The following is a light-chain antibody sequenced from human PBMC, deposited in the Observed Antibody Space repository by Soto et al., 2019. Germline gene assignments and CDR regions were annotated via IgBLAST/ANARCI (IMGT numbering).Light chain of an antibody. CDR2: GAS. J-gene: IGKJ4*01. CDR3: QQYGSSPL. V-gene: IGKV3-20*01. CDR1: QSVSSSY. Sequence: EIVLTQSPGTLSLSPGERATLSCRASQSVSSSYLAWYQQKPGQAPRLLIYGASSRATGIPDRFSGSGSGTDFTLTISRLEPEDFAVYYCQQYGSSPLFGRWTKVDIK.